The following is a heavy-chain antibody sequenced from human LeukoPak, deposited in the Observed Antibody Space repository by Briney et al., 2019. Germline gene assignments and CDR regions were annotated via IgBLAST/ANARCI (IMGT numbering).Heavy chain of an antibody. Sequence: GGSLRLSCAASGFTFSSYGMHWVRQAPGKGLEWVAVIWYDGSIKYYADSVRGRFTISRDNSKNTLYLQMNSLRAEDRAVYYCAKGGAGVGATTIGAFDIWGQGTMVTVSS. J-gene: IGHJ3*02. CDR1: GFTFSSYG. CDR3: AKGGAGVGATTIGAFDI. D-gene: IGHD1-26*01. V-gene: IGHV3-30*02. CDR2: IWYDGSIK.